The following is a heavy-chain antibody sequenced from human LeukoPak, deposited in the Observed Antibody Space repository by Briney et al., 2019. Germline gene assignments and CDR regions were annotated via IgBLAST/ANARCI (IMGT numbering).Heavy chain of an antibody. CDR3: AKNWVYSGSRLPTW. J-gene: IGHJ4*02. D-gene: IGHD1-26*01. Sequence: PGRSLRLSCAVPGFTFDDYAMHWVRQAPGKGLEWVSAISGSGGSTYYADSVKGRFTISRDNSKNTLYLQMNSLRAEDTAVYYCAKNWVYSGSRLPTWWGQGTLVTVSS. CDR2: ISGSGGST. V-gene: IGHV3-23*01. CDR1: GFTFDDYA.